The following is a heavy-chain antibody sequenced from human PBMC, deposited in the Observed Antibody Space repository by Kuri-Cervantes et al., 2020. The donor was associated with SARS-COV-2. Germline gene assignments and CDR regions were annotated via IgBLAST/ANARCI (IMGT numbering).Heavy chain of an antibody. CDR1: GYTFTGYY. V-gene: IGHV1-24*01. D-gene: IGHD3-3*01. Sequence: ASVKVSCKASGYTFTGYYMHWVRQAPGKGLEWMGGFDPEDGETIYAQKFQGRVTMTEDTSTDTAYMELSSLRSEDTAVYYCATGDFWSGYYLDYWGQGTLVTLSS. CDR3: ATGDFWSGYYLDY. CDR2: FDPEDGET. J-gene: IGHJ4*02.